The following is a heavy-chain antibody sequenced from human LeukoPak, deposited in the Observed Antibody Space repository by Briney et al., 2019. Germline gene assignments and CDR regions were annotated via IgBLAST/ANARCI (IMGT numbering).Heavy chain of an antibody. CDR1: GFTFTNAW. Sequence: PGGSLRLSCAASGFTFTNAWMNWVRQAPGKGLEWVRRIKRKVDGGTVDYSPPVKGRFTISRDDSKNTLFLQMNRLKTEDTAMYYCTTSFYDCSGATCYSIDAFDIWGRGTMVSVSS. D-gene: IGHD2-15*01. J-gene: IGHJ3*02. V-gene: IGHV3-15*01. CDR2: IKRKVDGGTV. CDR3: TTSFYDCSGATCYSIDAFDI.